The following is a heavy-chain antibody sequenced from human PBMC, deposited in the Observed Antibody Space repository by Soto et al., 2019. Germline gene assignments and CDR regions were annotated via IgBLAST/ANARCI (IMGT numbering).Heavy chain of an antibody. CDR1: GFTVSSEY. Sequence: GGSLRHSCGASGFTVSSEYNSWVRQAPGKGLGWVSVIYSGGSTYYADSVKGRFTISRDNSKNTLYLQMNSLRAEDTAVYYCAKGATVTTIDAFDIWGQGTMVTVSS. CDR3: AKGATVTTIDAFDI. V-gene: IGHV3-66*01. CDR2: IYSGGST. D-gene: IGHD4-17*01. J-gene: IGHJ3*02.